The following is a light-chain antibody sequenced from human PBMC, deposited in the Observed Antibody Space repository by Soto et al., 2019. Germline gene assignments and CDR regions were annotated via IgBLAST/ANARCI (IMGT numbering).Light chain of an antibody. CDR3: QQGSNWYT. V-gene: IGKV3D-20*02. Sequence: EIVLTQSPGTLSLSPGEGATLSCRASQSVSSTYLAWYQQKAGQAPRLLIYGASSRATGIPDRFSGSGSGTDFTLTISRLEPEDFAVYYCQQGSNWYTFGQGTKLEIK. CDR1: QSVSSTY. J-gene: IGKJ2*01. CDR2: GAS.